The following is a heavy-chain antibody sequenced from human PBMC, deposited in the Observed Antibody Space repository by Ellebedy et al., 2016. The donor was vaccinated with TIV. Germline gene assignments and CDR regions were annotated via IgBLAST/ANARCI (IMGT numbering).Heavy chain of an antibody. CDR2: IIPLLGIP. V-gene: IGHV1-69*10. CDR1: GGTFIPYA. J-gene: IGHJ5*02. CDR3: ARALYGGNSGAPIDP. Sequence: AASVKVSCKASGGTFIPYAISSVRHPPGQGLFWMGVIIPLLGIPNYAQKVQGRVTITADKSTSTVYMELSSLRSEDTAVYYCARALYGGNSGAPIDPWGQGTLVTVSS. D-gene: IGHD4-23*01.